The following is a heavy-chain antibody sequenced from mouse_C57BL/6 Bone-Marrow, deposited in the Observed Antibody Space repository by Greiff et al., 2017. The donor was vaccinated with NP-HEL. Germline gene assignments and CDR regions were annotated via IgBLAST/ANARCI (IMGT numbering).Heavy chain of an antibody. CDR3: AREGGLRRRTYAMDY. V-gene: IGHV5-16*01. CDR1: GFTFSDYS. D-gene: IGHD2-4*01. CDR2: INYDGSST. J-gene: IGHJ4*01. Sequence: EVMLVESEGGLVQPGSSMKLSCTASGFTFSDYSMAWVRQVPEKGLEWVANINYDGSSTYYLDSLKSRFIISRDIAKNILYLQMSSLKSEDTSTYYCAREGGLRRRTYAMDYWGQGTSVTVSS.